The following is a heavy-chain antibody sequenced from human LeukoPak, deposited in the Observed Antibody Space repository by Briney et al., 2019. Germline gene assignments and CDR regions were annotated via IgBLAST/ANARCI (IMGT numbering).Heavy chain of an antibody. Sequence: GESLQISCKGSGYSFTSYWIGWVRPMPGKGLEWMGTIYPGDSDTRYSPSFQGQVTISADKSISTAYLQWSSLKASDTAMYYCARLAYCSGGSCYWFDPWGQGTLVTVSS. CDR1: GYSFTSYW. CDR2: IYPGDSDT. D-gene: IGHD2-15*01. J-gene: IGHJ5*02. CDR3: ARLAYCSGGSCYWFDP. V-gene: IGHV5-51*01.